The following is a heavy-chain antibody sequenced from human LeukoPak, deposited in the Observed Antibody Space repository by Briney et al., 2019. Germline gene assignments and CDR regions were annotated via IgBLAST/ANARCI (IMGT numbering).Heavy chain of an antibody. J-gene: IGHJ4*02. CDR2: ARNKANSHTT. V-gene: IGHV3-72*01. Sequence: GGSLRLSCVASGFTFSDYYMDWVRQAPGKGLEWVGRARNKANSHTTEYAASVKGRFIISRDDSKSSLYLQMNSLKTEDTAVYFCARRGFSDSRGYYPDFDYWGRGTLVTVSS. D-gene: IGHD3-22*01. CDR3: ARRGFSDSRGYYPDFDY. CDR1: GFTFSDYY.